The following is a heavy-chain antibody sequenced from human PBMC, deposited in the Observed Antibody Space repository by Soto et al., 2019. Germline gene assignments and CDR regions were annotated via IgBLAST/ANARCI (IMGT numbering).Heavy chain of an antibody. CDR2: ISTYNGNT. V-gene: IGHV1-18*01. CDR1: GYSFITYG. Sequence: QVQLVQSGAEVKKPGASVMVSCKGSGYSFITYGMSWVRQAPGQGLEWVGWISTYNGNTKYVESLQGRVTMTTDTTTSTAYMELRSLRSDDTAVYYCARGPTDYYDKSGDYCLDYWGQGTLVTFSP. D-gene: IGHD3-22*01. J-gene: IGHJ4*02. CDR3: ARGPTDYYDKSGDYCLDY.